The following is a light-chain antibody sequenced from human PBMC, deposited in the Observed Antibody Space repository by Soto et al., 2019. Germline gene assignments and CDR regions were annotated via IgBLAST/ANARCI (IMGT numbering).Light chain of an antibody. Sequence: DIQMTQSPSTLSGSVGDRVTITCRASQTISSWLAWYQQKPGKAPKLLIYKASSLESGVPSRFSGSGSGTEFTLTISSLQPDDFATYYRQQYNSYLWTFGQGTKVDIK. J-gene: IGKJ1*01. V-gene: IGKV1-5*03. CDR2: KAS. CDR1: QTISSW. CDR3: QQYNSYLWT.